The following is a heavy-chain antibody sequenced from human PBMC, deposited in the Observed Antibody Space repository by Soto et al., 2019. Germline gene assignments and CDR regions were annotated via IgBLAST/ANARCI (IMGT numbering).Heavy chain of an antibody. CDR2: INPSGGST. CDR3: ARGNYDILTGSPYYYSGMDV. J-gene: IGHJ6*02. CDR1: GYTFTSYY. V-gene: IGHV1-46*01. D-gene: IGHD3-9*01. Sequence: ASVKVSCKASGYTFTSYYMHWVRQAPGQGLEWMGIINPSGGSTSYAQKFQGRVTMTRDTSTSTVYMELSSLRSEDTAVYYCARGNYDILTGSPYYYSGMDVWGQGTTVTVSS.